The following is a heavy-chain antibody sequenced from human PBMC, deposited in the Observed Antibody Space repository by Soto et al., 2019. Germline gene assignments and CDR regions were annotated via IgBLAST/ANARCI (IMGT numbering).Heavy chain of an antibody. D-gene: IGHD6-13*01. CDR3: VRVAGSASWYETDS. V-gene: IGHV4-38-2*01. J-gene: IGHJ4*02. CDR2: TYYGASS. CDR1: GYSISSGYY. Sequence: SETLSLTCAVSGYSISSGYYWGWIRQPPGEGLEWLGTTYYGASSYYNPSLRSRITILLDASTNQLSLKLSSVTAADTAVYFCVRVAGSASWYETDSWGQGILVTV.